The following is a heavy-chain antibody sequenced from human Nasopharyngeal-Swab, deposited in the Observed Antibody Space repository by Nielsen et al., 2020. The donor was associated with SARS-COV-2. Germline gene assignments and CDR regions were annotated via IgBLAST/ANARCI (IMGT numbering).Heavy chain of an antibody. CDR1: GFTFSDYY. Sequence: GESLKISCAASGFTFSDYYMSWIRQAPGKGLEWVSYISSSGGTIYYADSVKGRFTISRDNAKNSLYLQMNSLRAEDTAVYYCARDREGGGYGGNSGYWGQGTLVTVSS. V-gene: IGHV3-11*04. CDR3: ARDREGGGYGGNSGY. J-gene: IGHJ4*02. CDR2: ISSSGGTI. D-gene: IGHD4-23*01.